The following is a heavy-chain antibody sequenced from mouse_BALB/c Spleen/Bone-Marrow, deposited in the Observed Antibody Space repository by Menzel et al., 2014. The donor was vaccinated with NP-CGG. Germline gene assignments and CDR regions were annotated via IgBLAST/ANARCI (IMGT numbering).Heavy chain of an antibody. V-gene: IGHV2-6-4*01. Sequence: VKLVESGPGLVAPSQSLSITCTVSEFSLXRYSVHWVRQPPGKGLEWLGMIWGGGGTDYNSALKSRLNISKVNSKSQVFLKMNSLQTDDTAMYYCARMYYAYAMDYWGQGTSVTVSS. D-gene: IGHD1-1*01. CDR3: ARMYYAYAMDY. J-gene: IGHJ4*01. CDR2: IWGGGGT. CDR1: EFSLXRYS.